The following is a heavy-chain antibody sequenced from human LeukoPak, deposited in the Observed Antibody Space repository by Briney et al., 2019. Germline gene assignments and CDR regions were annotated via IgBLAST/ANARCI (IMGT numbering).Heavy chain of an antibody. CDR1: GFTVSNNY. D-gene: IGHD3-3*01. J-gene: IGHJ4*02. Sequence: GGSLRLSCAASGFTVSNNYMGWVRQAPGKGLEWVSVIYSGGRTYYADSVKGRFTISRDNSKNTVYLQMNSLRAEDTAVYYCARDEWRGPYYWGQGTLVTVSS. CDR2: IYSGGRT. CDR3: ARDEWRGPYY. V-gene: IGHV3-53*01.